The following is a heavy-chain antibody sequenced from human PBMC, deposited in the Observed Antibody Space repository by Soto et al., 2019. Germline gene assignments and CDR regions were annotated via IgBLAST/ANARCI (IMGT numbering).Heavy chain of an antibody. CDR3: GTGTTHSVFDI. CDR2: IGIGGDI. CDR1: GFAFSSYA. V-gene: IGHV3-23*01. D-gene: IGHD1-1*01. Sequence: EVQLLESGGGLVQPGGSLRLSCASSGFAFSSYAFSWVRQAPGKGLDWVSSIGIGGDIYYADSVKGRFAISRDNSKNTLFLQMIGLRAADTAVYYCGTGTTHSVFDIWGHGTMVTVSS. J-gene: IGHJ3*02.